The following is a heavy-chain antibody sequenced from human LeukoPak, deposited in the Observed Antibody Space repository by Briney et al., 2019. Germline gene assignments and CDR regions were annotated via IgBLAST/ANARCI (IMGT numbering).Heavy chain of an antibody. Sequence: SETLSLTCTVSGYSISSTTFYWGWIRQPPGKGLEWIGTLSYSGSTYYNPSLKSRVTISLDTSKNQFSLRFNSVTAADTAVYYCTRAEVDYSGSWYRSFGVNWFDPWGQGTLVTVSS. D-gene: IGHD6-13*01. CDR2: LSYSGST. V-gene: IGHV4-39*01. J-gene: IGHJ5*02. CDR1: GYSISSTTFY. CDR3: TRAEVDYSGSWYRSFGVNWFDP.